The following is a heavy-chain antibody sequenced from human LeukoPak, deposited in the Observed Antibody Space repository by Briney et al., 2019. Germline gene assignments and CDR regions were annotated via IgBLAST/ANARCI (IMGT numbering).Heavy chain of an antibody. Sequence: GGSLRLSCAASGFTFRSYWMAWARQAPGKGLEWVANIKEDESAKHQADSVKGRFTISRDNAQNSVYLQMSSLRGEDTAVYYCARDVGGGLDYWGQGTLVTVSS. CDR1: GFTFRSYW. V-gene: IGHV3-7*01. CDR3: ARDVGGGLDY. CDR2: IKEDESAK. J-gene: IGHJ4*02. D-gene: IGHD3-10*01.